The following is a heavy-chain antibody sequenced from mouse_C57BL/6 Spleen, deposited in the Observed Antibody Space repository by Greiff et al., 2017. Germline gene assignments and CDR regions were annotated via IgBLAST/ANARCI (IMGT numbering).Heavy chain of an antibody. D-gene: IGHD1-1*01. CDR2: LYPGNSDT. CDR3: TKGDYYLAWFAY. CDR1: GYTFTSYW. V-gene: IGHV1-5*01. Sequence: VQLQQSGTVLARPGASVKMSCKTSGYTFTSYWMNWVKQRPGQGLEWIGALYPGNSDTSYNQKFKGKAKLTAVTSASTAYMELSSLTNEDSAVYYCTKGDYYLAWFAYWGQGTLVTVSA. J-gene: IGHJ3*01.